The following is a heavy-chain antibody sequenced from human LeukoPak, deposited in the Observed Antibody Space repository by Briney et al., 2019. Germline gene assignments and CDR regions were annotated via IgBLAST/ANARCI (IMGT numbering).Heavy chain of an antibody. Sequence: GGSLRLSCAASGFTFSNYAIHWVRQAPGKGLESVSAIKSNGDTTYYANSVKGRFTISRDNSKNTVYLQMGSLRAEDMAVYYCARVRIAAAAPYFDYWGQGTLVTVSS. CDR2: IKSNGDTT. CDR3: ARVRIAAAAPYFDY. V-gene: IGHV3-64*01. D-gene: IGHD6-13*01. CDR1: GFTFSNYA. J-gene: IGHJ4*02.